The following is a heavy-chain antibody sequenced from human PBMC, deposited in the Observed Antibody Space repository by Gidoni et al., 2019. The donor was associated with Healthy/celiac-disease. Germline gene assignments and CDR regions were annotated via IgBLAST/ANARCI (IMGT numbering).Heavy chain of an antibody. V-gene: IGHV3-73*01. CDR1: GFTFSGSA. CDR2: IRSKANSYAT. CDR3: NSTVTTPV. J-gene: IGHJ4*02. Sequence: EVQLVVFGGGLVQPGGSLQLSCAASGFTFSGSAMHWVRQASGKGLEWVGRIRSKANSYATAYAASVKGRFTISRDDSKNTAYLQMNSLKTEETAVYYWNSTVTTPVWGQGTLVTVSS. D-gene: IGHD4-17*01.